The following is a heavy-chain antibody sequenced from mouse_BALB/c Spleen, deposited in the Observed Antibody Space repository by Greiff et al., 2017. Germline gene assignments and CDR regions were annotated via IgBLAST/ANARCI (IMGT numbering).Heavy chain of an antibody. V-gene: IGHV5-9-3*01. CDR1: GFTFSSYA. Sequence: EVQRVESGGGLVKPGGSLKLSCAASGFTFSSYAMSWVRQTPEKRLEWVATISSGGSYTYYPDSVKGRFTISRDNAKNTLYLQMSSLRSEDTAMYYCARHGYYGSGQDYWGQGTTLTVAS. D-gene: IGHD1-1*01. J-gene: IGHJ2*01. CDR2: ISSGGSYT. CDR3: ARHGYYGSGQDY.